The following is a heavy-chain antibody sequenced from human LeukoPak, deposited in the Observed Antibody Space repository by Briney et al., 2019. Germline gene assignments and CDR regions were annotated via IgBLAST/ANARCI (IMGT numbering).Heavy chain of an antibody. V-gene: IGHV3-21*01. D-gene: IGHD2-2*01. CDR2: ISSSSSYI. CDR3: ARDRHCSSTSCYLGYMDV. Sequence: PGGSLRLSCAASGFTFSSYSMNWVRQAPGKGLEWVSSISSSSSYIYYADSVKGRFTISRDNAKNSLYLQMNSLRAEDTAVYYCARDRHCSSTSCYLGYMDVWGKGTTVTVSS. CDR1: GFTFSSYS. J-gene: IGHJ6*03.